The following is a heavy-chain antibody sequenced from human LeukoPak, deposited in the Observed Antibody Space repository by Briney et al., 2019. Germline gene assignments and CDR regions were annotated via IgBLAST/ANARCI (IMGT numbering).Heavy chain of an antibody. CDR1: GFTVSNSF. J-gene: IGHJ4*02. D-gene: IGHD6-13*01. CDR2: VDGGGDGT. Sequence: PGGSLRLSCAASGFTVSNSFMTWVRQAPGRGLEWVSSVDGGGDGTYYADSVKGRFTISRDNSKDTLYLQMNGLRAEDTAVYFCAKQSAGSAAWYSLHYDFWGQGTLVTVSS. V-gene: IGHV3-23*01. CDR3: AKQSAGSAAWYSLHYDF.